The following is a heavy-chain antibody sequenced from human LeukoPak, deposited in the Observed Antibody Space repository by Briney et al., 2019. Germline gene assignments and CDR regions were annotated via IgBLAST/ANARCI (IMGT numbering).Heavy chain of an antibody. CDR2: IYYSGST. Sequence: SETLSLTCTVSGGSISSYYWSWIRQPPGKGLEWIGYIYYSGSTNYNPSLKSRVTISVDTSKNQFSLKLSSVTAADTAVYYCAGTYYDILTYFGLWGRGTLVTVSP. V-gene: IGHV4-59*01. D-gene: IGHD3-9*01. J-gene: IGHJ2*01. CDR3: AGTYYDILTYFGL. CDR1: GGSISSYY.